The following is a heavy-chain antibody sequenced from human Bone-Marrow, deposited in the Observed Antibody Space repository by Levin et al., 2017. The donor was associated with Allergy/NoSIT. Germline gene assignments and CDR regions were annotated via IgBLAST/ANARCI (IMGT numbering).Heavy chain of an antibody. J-gene: IGHJ4*02. CDR2: IYSGGGT. CDR1: GFTVGNNS. CDR3: SRATGFAGY. V-gene: IGHV3-66*01. Sequence: GESLKISCAASGFTVGNNSVAWVRQAPGKGLDWISVIYSGGGTYYADSVKGRFTISRDKYKNTVYLQMNSLRVEDTAVCYCSRATGFAGYWGQGTLVTVSS. D-gene: IGHD2-21*01.